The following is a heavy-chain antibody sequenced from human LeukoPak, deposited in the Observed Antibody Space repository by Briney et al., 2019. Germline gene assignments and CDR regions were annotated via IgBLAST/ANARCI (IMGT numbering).Heavy chain of an antibody. Sequence: PGGSLRLSCAASGFTFSTYAMSWVRQAPGKGLEWVSAISGGGDITYYADSVKGRFTTSRDSSKSTLFLQMNSLRAEDTAVYYCAKVGNGDYWGQGTLVTVSS. V-gene: IGHV3-23*01. CDR2: ISGGGDIT. J-gene: IGHJ4*02. CDR1: GFTFSTYA. CDR3: AKVGNGDY.